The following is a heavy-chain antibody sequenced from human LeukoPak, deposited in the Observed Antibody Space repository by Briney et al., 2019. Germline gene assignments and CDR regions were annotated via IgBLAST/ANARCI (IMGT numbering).Heavy chain of an antibody. D-gene: IGHD1-26*01. CDR2: IYHSGSN. CDR1: GCSISSCGYS. V-gene: IGHV4-30-2*01. Sequence: KPAQTLCLTCAASGCSISSCGYSWSWLRQPPGQGLEWIGYIYHSGSNYYDPSIKSLATISVDRAKNQFSLKLSSMTATDTAVYYCARAGYRATNDAFDIWGQGTMVTVSS. CDR3: ARAGYRATNDAFDI. J-gene: IGHJ3*02.